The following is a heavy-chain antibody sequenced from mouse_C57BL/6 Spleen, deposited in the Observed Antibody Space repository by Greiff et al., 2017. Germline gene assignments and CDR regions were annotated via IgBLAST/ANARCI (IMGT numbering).Heavy chain of an antibody. D-gene: IGHD1-1*01. V-gene: IGHV1-82*01. J-gene: IGHJ1*03. CDR1: GYAFSSSG. CDR3: ARSPSYYGSSYGYFDV. CDR2: IYPGDGDT. Sequence: VPLQQSGPGLVKPGASVKISCKASGYAFSSSGMNWVKQRPGKGLERIGRIYPGDGDTNYNGKFKGKATLTADKSSSTAYMQLSSLTSEDSAVYFCARSPSYYGSSYGYFDVWGTGTTVTVSS.